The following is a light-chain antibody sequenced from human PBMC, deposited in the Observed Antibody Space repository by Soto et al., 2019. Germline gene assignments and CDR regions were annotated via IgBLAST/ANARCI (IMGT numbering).Light chain of an antibody. J-gene: IGKJ1*01. Sequence: AIRMTQSPSSLSASTGDRVTITCRASQGISSYLAWYQQKPGKAPKLLIYAASTLQSGVPSRFSGSGSGTDFTLTISSLQPDDSATYFCQQYNSYSWTFGQGTKVDIK. CDR2: AAS. CDR3: QQYNSYSWT. CDR1: QGISSY. V-gene: IGKV1-8*01.